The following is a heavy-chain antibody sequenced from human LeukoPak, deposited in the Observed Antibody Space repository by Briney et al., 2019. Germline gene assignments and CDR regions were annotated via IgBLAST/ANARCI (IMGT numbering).Heavy chain of an antibody. CDR2: IYSGGST. J-gene: IGHJ3*02. CDR3: ASTRGTTVTTNDAFDI. Sequence: GGSLRLSCAASGFTVSSNYMSWVRQAPGKGLEWVSVIYSGGSTYYPDSVKGRFTISRYNSKTTLYLQTNSMRAEETAVYYCASTRGTTVTTNDAFDIWGQGTMVTVSS. V-gene: IGHV3-53*01. D-gene: IGHD4-17*01. CDR1: GFTVSSNY.